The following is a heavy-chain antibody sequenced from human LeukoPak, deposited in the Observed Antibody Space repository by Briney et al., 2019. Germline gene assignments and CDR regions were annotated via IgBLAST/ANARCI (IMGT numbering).Heavy chain of an antibody. Sequence: GGSLRLLYAACGFTFQLCSQHGVRQAPGKGLVWVSRINSDGSSTKYADSVTGRFTISRDNDKNTLYLQMNSLSGEDTALYYCARDAGTLESGNNDWALNSRLLWRRGTLVTVSS. CDR1: GFTFQLCS. D-gene: IGHD3-9*01. J-gene: IGHJ4*02. CDR2: INSDGSST. V-gene: IGHV3-74*03. CDR3: ARDAGTLESGNNDWALNSRLL.